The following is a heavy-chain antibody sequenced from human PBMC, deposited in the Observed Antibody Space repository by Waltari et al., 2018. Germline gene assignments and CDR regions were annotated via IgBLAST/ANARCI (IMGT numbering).Heavy chain of an antibody. CDR1: AFTFSTYG. CDR2: INQDGSDK. CDR3: ARYDLGPYYYYGMDV. V-gene: IGHV3-7*01. D-gene: IGHD7-27*01. J-gene: IGHJ6*02. Sequence: EVQLVESGGGLVQPGGSLRRSCAASAFTFSTYGLSWVRQAPGKGLEWVASINQDGSDKYYVDSVKGRFTISRDNAKNSLYLQMNSLRPEDTAVYYCARYDLGPYYYYGMDVWGQGTTVTASS.